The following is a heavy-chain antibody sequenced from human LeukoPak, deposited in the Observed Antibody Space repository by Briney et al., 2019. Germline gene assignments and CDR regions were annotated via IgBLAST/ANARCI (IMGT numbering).Heavy chain of an antibody. J-gene: IGHJ4*02. CDR3: ARVIYDSSGYFSYYFDY. CDR1: GGSISSGGYS. D-gene: IGHD3-22*01. Sequence: SETLSLTCAVSGGSISSGGYSWSWIRQPPGKGLEWIGYIYHSGSTYYNPSLKSRVTISVDRSKNQFSLKLSSVTAADTAVYYCARVIYDSSGYFSYYFDYWGQGTLVTVSS. V-gene: IGHV4-30-2*01. CDR2: IYHSGST.